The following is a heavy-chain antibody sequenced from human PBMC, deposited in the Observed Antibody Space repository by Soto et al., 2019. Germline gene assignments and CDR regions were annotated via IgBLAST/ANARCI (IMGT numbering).Heavy chain of an antibody. V-gene: IGHV3-30-3*01. J-gene: IGHJ4*02. CDR1: GFTFSSYA. CDR3: ARVLGESDDY. Sequence: QVQLVESGGGVVQPGRSLRLSCAASGFTFSSYAMHWVRQAPGKGLEWVAVISYDGSNKYYADSVKGRFTISRDNCKNTLYLQMNSLRAEDTAVYYCARVLGESDDYWGQGTLVTVSS. CDR2: ISYDGSNK. D-gene: IGHD3-16*01.